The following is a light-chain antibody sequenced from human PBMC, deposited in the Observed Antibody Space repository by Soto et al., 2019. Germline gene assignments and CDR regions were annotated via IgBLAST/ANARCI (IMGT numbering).Light chain of an antibody. V-gene: IGKV1-5*03. J-gene: IGKJ1*01. CDR1: QTISSW. CDR3: QQYMGFPWT. Sequence: DIQMTQSPSTLSGSVGDRVTITCRASQTISSWLAWYQQKPGKAPKLLIYKASTLKSGVPSRFSGSGSGTEFTLTISSLQPDNFATYYCQQYMGFPWTFGQGTKVEIK. CDR2: KAS.